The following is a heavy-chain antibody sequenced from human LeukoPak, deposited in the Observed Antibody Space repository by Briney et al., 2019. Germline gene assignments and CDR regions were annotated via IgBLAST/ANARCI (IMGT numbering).Heavy chain of an antibody. Sequence: GGSLRLSCAAPGFTFSDYYMSWIRQAPGKGLEWVSYISSSGSTIYYADSVKGRFTISRDNAKNSLYLQMNSLRAEDTAVYYCVRTFYGSGSYGHMDVWGKGTTVTVSS. J-gene: IGHJ6*03. CDR2: ISSSGSTI. CDR3: VRTFYGSGSYGHMDV. D-gene: IGHD3-10*01. V-gene: IGHV3-11*04. CDR1: GFTFSDYY.